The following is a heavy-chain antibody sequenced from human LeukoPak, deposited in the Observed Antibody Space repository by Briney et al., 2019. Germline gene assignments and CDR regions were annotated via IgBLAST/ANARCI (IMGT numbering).Heavy chain of an antibody. CDR1: GYIFAHNG. V-gene: IGHV1-18*01. D-gene: IGHD3-22*01. Sequence: ASVKVSCKTSGYIFAHNGISWVRQAPGQGPEWMGWISAYNGDTNYAQNFQGRVTMTRDTSTSTVYMELSSLRSEDTAVYYCARVGPPYDSSGYPDYWGQGTLVTVSS. CDR3: ARVGPPYDSSGYPDY. J-gene: IGHJ4*02. CDR2: ISAYNGDT.